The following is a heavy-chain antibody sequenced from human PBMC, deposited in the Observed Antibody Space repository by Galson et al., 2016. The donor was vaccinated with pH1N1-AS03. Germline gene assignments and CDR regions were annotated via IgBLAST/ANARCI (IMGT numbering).Heavy chain of an antibody. D-gene: IGHD5-24*01. Sequence: SLRLSCAASAFTFSRYGMHWVRQAPGKGLEWVAFIRSVGDIKFYADSVKGRFTISRDSSENTVHLQMNSLRAEDTAVYYCAKDIGDGHNYGADYWGQGTLVTVSS. CDR1: AFTFSRYG. CDR3: AKDIGDGHNYGADY. J-gene: IGHJ4*02. CDR2: IRSVGDIK. V-gene: IGHV3-30*02.